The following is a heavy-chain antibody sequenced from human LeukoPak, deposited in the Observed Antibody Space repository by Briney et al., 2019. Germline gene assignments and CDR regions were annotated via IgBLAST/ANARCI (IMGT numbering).Heavy chain of an antibody. D-gene: IGHD2-21*02. Sequence: ASXKVSCKASGYTFTSYYMHWVRQAPGQGLEWMGIINPSGGSTSYAQKFQGRVTMTRDTSTSTVYMELSSLRSEDTAVYYCARDACGGDCPSYYFDYWGQGTLVTVSS. CDR2: INPSGGST. V-gene: IGHV1-46*01. J-gene: IGHJ4*02. CDR1: GYTFTSYY. CDR3: ARDACGGDCPSYYFDY.